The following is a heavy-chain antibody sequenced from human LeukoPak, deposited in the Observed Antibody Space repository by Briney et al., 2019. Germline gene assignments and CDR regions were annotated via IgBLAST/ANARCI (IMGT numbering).Heavy chain of an antibody. V-gene: IGHV4-4*02. J-gene: IGHJ5*02. D-gene: IGHD2-2*01. Sequence: SGTLSLTCAVSGGSISSSNWWSWVRQPPGKGLEWIGEIYHSGSTNYNPSLKSRVTISVDKSKNQFSLKLSSVTAADTAVYYCARGEDCSSTSCYVAVNWFDPWGQGTLVTVSS. CDR1: GGSISSSNW. CDR3: ARGEDCSSTSCYVAVNWFDP. CDR2: IYHSGST.